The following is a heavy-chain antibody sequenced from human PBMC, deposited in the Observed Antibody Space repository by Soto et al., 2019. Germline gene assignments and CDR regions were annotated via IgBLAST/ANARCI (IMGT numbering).Heavy chain of an antibody. D-gene: IGHD3-22*01. CDR2: IHYSGRT. J-gene: IGHJ3*02. V-gene: IGHV4-61*01. Sequence: QVQLQESGPGLVKPSETLSLTCTVSGSSVTSGTYYWSWIRQPPGKGLEWIGYIHYSGRTNHNPSLKRRVTISVHTAKNQFALKVHSVTAADTAVYFCARWTLTFYYDSSGFYPNAFDIWGQGTMATVSP. CDR1: GSSVTSGTYY. CDR3: ARWTLTFYYDSSGFYPNAFDI.